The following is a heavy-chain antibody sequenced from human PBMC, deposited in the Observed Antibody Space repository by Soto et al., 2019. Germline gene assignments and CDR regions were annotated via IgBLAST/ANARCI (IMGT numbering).Heavy chain of an antibody. J-gene: IGHJ4*02. CDR3: ARVLGELWSFKDY. Sequence: GSLRLSCAASGFTFSSYSMNWVRQAPGKGLEWVSSISSSSSYIYYADSVKGRFTISRDNAKNSLYLQMNSLRAEDTAVYYCARVLGELWSFKDYWGQGTLVTVSS. D-gene: IGHD3-10*01. V-gene: IGHV3-21*01. CDR2: ISSSSSYI. CDR1: GFTFSSYS.